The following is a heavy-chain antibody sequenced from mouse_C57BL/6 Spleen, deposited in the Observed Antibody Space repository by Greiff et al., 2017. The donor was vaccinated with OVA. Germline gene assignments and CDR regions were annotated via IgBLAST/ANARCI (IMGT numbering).Heavy chain of an antibody. CDR3: ASRLGQAWFAY. J-gene: IGHJ3*01. D-gene: IGHD4-1*01. Sequence: EVQRVESGGDLVKPGGSLKLSCAASGFTFSSYGMSWVRQTPDKRLEWVATISSGGSYTYYPDSVKGRFTISRDNAKNTLYLQMSSLKSEDTAMYYCASRLGQAWFAYWGQGTLVTVSA. CDR2: ISSGGSYT. CDR1: GFTFSSYG. V-gene: IGHV5-6*01.